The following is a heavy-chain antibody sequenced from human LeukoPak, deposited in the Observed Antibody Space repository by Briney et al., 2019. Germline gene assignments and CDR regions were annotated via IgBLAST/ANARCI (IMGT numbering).Heavy chain of an antibody. D-gene: IGHD5-24*01. Sequence: PGRSLRLSCLSSGFTFSSYGMHWVRQAPGKGLEGLAFIWYDGSNKYYAASVKGRFTISRDNSENTLYLQMNRLRAEDTALYYCARDSGYGYNTFPTADYWGQGILVTVSS. V-gene: IGHV3-33*01. CDR1: GFTFSSYG. CDR2: IWYDGSNK. CDR3: ARDSGYGYNTFPTADY. J-gene: IGHJ4*02.